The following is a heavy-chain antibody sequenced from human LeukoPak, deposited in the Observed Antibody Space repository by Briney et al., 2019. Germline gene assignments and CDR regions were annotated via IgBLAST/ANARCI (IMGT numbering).Heavy chain of an antibody. CDR2: INHSGST. V-gene: IGHV4-34*01. CDR3: ARVLYGSGQFDY. D-gene: IGHD3-10*01. J-gene: IGHJ4*02. CDR1: GGSFSGYY. Sequence: SETLSLTCAVYGGSFSGYYWSWIRQPPGKGLEWIGEINHSGSTNYNPSLKSRVTISVDTSKNQFSLKLSSVTAADTAVYYCARVLYGSGQFDYWGQGTLVTVSS.